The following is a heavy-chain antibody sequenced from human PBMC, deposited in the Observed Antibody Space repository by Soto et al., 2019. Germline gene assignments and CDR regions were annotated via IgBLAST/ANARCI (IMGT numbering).Heavy chain of an antibody. D-gene: IGHD7-27*01. CDR3: ARGILTVDY. V-gene: IGHV4-34*01. CDR1: GGSFSGYY. J-gene: IGHJ4*02. CDR2: INHRGST. Sequence: SETLSLTCAVYGGSFSGYYWSWIRQPPGKGLEWIGEINHRGSTNYNPSLKSRVTISVDTSKNQFSLKLSSVTAADTAVYYCARGILTVDYWGQGTLVTVSS.